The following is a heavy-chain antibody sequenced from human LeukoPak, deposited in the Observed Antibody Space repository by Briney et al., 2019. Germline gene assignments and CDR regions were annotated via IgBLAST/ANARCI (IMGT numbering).Heavy chain of an antibody. CDR2: ISGGGVTT. D-gene: IGHD1-26*01. V-gene: IGHV3-23*01. J-gene: IGHJ3*02. CDR1: GFTSIAYA. Sequence: GSLRLSCVGPGFTSIAYALTWARQAPGKGLEWVSGISGGGVTTYYADSVKGRFTISRDNSKNTLYLQMNSLRAEDTAVYYCAKDRAGSPDAFDIWGQGTMVTVSS. CDR3: AKDRAGSPDAFDI.